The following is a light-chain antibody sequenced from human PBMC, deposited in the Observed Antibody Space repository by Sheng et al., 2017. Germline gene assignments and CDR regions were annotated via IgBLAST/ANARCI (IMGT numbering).Light chain of an antibody. J-gene: IGLJ2*01. CDR3: QSYDTSLSGSKV. Sequence: QSVLTQPPSVSAAPGQKVTISCSGSNSNVGNHRVSWYQQLPGTAPKLLIYGNRHRPSGVPDRFSASNYGTSASLAITGLQAEDEADYYCQSYDTSLSGSKVFGGGTYLTVL. CDR2: GNR. CDR1: NSNVGNHR. V-gene: IGLV1-40*01.